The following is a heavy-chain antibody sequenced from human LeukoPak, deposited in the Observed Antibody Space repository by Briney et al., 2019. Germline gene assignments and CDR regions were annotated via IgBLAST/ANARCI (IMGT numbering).Heavy chain of an antibody. CDR3: ARGLATIKSYYYYGMDV. V-gene: IGHV1-69*04. CDR2: IIPILGIA. D-gene: IGHD5-24*01. CDR1: GGTFSSYA. J-gene: IGHJ6*02. Sequence: ASVKVSCKASGGTFSSYAISWVRLAPGQGLEWMGRIIPILGIANYAQKFQGRVTITADKSTSTAYMELSSLRSEDTAVYYCARGLATIKSYYYYGMDVWGQGTTVTVSS.